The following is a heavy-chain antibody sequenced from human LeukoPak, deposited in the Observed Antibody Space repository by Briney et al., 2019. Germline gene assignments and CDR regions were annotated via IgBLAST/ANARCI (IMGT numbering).Heavy chain of an antibody. V-gene: IGHV1-69*04. CDR3: ARNSPYYDILTGCGMDV. CDR1: GGTFSSYA. CDR2: IIPILGIA. Sequence: SVKVSCKASGGTFSSYAISWVRQAPGQGLEWMGRIIPILGIANYAQKFQGRVTITADKSTSTAYMELSSLRSEDTAVYYCARNSPYYDILTGCGMDVWGQGTTVTVSS. D-gene: IGHD3-9*01. J-gene: IGHJ6*02.